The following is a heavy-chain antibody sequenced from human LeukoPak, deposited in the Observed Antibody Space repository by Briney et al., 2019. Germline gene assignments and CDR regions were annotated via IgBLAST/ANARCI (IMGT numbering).Heavy chain of an antibody. CDR2: MNPNSGNT. CDR1: GYTFTSYG. D-gene: IGHD2-15*01. CDR3: ARVGRSPPGSGAEVYHYYGMDV. Sequence: ASAKVSCKASGYTFTSYGINWVRQATGQGLEWMGWMNPNSGNTGYAQKFQGRVTMTRNTSISTAYMELSSLRSEDTAEYYCARVGRSPPGSGAEVYHYYGMDVWGQGTTVTVSS. V-gene: IGHV1-8*01. J-gene: IGHJ6*02.